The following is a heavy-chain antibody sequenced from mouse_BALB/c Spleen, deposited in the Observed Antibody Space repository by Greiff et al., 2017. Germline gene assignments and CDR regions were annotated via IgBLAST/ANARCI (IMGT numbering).Heavy chain of an antibody. D-gene: IGHD2-4*01. CDR1: GFTFSSYY. CDR3: ARAMINYAMDY. J-gene: IGHJ4*01. Sequence: EVKLVESGGGLVKLGGSLKLSCAASGFTFSSYYMSWVRQTPEKRLELVAAINSNGGSTYYPDTVKGRFTISRDNAKNTLYLQMSSLKSEDTALYYCARAMINYAMDYWGQGTSVTASS. V-gene: IGHV5-6-2*01. CDR2: INSNGGST.